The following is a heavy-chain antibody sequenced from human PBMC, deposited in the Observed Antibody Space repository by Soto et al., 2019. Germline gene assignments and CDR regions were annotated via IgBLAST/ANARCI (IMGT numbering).Heavy chain of an antibody. V-gene: IGHV1-69*13. Sequence: SVKVSCKASGGTFSSYAISWVRQAPGQGLEWTGGIIPIFGTANYAQKFQGRVTITADESTSTAYMELSSLRSEDTAVYYCARDGGYCSSTSCLYGMDVWGQGTTVTVSS. D-gene: IGHD2-2*01. CDR3: ARDGGYCSSTSCLYGMDV. J-gene: IGHJ6*02. CDR2: IIPIFGTA. CDR1: GGTFSSYA.